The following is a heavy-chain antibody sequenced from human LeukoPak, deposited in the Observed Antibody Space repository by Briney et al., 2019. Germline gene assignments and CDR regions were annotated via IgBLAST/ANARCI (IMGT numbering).Heavy chain of an antibody. J-gene: IGHJ3*01. CDR2: IWSDGNNK. CDR1: GFTFSSYA. V-gene: IGHV3-33*06. Sequence: GGSLRLSCAASGFTFSSYAMHWIRQAPGKGLEWVAVIWSDGNNKFYGDSVRGRFTFSRDNSRNTLSLQMNSLRAEDTAIYYCVKERGPFDAFDVWGQGTMVTVSS. CDR3: VKERGPFDAFDV.